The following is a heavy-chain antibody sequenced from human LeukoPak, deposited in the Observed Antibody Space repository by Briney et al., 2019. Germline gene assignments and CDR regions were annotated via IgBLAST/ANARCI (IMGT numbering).Heavy chain of an antibody. D-gene: IGHD2-21*01. V-gene: IGHV1-46*03. Sequence: ASVKVSCKASGYTFTSYYMHWVRQAPGQGLEWMEIINPSGGSTSYAQKFQGRVTMTRDTSTSTVYMELSSLRSEDTAVYYCARAPAYCGGDCYPDYWGQGTLVTVSS. J-gene: IGHJ4*02. CDR3: ARAPAYCGGDCYPDY. CDR2: INPSGGST. CDR1: GYTFTSYY.